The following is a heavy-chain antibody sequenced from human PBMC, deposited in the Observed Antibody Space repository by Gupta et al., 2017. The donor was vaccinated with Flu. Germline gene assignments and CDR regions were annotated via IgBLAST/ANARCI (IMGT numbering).Heavy chain of an antibody. CDR1: GLTFSDAW. J-gene: IGHJ4*02. D-gene: IGHD2-2*01. CDR2: VRSKTEGGTA. V-gene: IGHV3-15*01. CDR3: TTMRYCSTTDCGH. Sequence: EVQLVESGGGLVEPGGSLRLYCAASGLTFSDAWMSWVRQAPGKGLEWVGRVRSKTEGGTADYAAPVEGRFTISRDDSKNTAYLQMDSLKTDDTAVYYCTTMRYCSTTDCGHWGQGTLVTVSS.